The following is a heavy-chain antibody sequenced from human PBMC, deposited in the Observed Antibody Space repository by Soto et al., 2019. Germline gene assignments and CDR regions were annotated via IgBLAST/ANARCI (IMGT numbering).Heavy chain of an antibody. D-gene: IGHD3-16*01. Sequence: QVQLVQSGAEVKKPGSSVKVSCKASGGTFSSYAISWVRQAPGQGLEWMGGIIPIFGTANYAQKFQGRVTITADEATSTAYMELSSLRSEDTAVYYCASLWGGDGYKTDAFDIWGQGTMVTVSS. CDR2: IIPIFGTA. CDR3: ASLWGGDGYKTDAFDI. V-gene: IGHV1-69*12. CDR1: GGTFSSYA. J-gene: IGHJ3*02.